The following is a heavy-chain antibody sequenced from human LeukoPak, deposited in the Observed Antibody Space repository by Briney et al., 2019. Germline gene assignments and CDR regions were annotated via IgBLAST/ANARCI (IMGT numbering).Heavy chain of an antibody. J-gene: IGHJ4*02. Sequence: SETLSLTCTVSGGSMSSYYWSWVRQPPGKGLEWIGYIYYSGNTHYNPSLKSRVTISVDTSKNQFSLKLSSVTAADTAVYYCARHKLGIAVAGPWDYWGQGTLVTVSS. CDR2: IYYSGNT. CDR1: GGSMSSYY. D-gene: IGHD6-19*01. V-gene: IGHV4-59*08. CDR3: ARHKLGIAVAGPWDY.